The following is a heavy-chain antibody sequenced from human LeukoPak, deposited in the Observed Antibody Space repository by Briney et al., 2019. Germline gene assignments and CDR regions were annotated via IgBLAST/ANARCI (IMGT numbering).Heavy chain of an antibody. CDR1: GYIFTSYW. J-gene: IGHJ6*04. V-gene: IGHV5-51*01. CDR3: ARVGAYYDILTGYPLYYGMDV. Sequence: PGASLQISCKGSGYIFTSYWIGWVRQLPGKGLEWMGIIYPGDSDTRYSPSFQGQVTISADKSISTAYLQWSSLKASDTAMYYCARVGAYYDILTGYPLYYGMDVWGKGTTVTVSS. D-gene: IGHD3-9*01. CDR2: IYPGDSDT.